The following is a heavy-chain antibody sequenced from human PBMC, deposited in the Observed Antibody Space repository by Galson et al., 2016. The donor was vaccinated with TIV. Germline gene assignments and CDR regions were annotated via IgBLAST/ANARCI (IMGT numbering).Heavy chain of an antibody. CDR3: ARDRRERGMDV. V-gene: IGHV4-30-2*01. CDR2: IYQSGST. CDR1: GGSVSGGAYS. Sequence: TLSLTCAVSGGSVSGGAYSWNWIRQPPGKGLEWIGHIYQSGSTHYNPSLKSRVIISLERATNQFSLKVSSVTAADTAVYFCARDRRERGMDVWGQGTTVTVSS. D-gene: IGHD1-26*01. J-gene: IGHJ6*02.